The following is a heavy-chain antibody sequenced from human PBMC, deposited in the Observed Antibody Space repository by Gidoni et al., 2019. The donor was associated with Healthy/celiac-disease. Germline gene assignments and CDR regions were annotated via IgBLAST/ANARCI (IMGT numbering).Heavy chain of an antibody. D-gene: IGHD5-12*01. CDR3: ARPLRRDGYNYGY. Sequence: EVQLVESGGGLLQPGGSLRLSCAASGFTFISYSMNWVRKAPGKGLEWVSYISSSSSTIYYADSVKGRFTISRDNAKNSLYLQMNSLRAEDTAVYYCARPLRRDGYNYGYWGQGTLVTVSS. CDR1: GFTFISYS. V-gene: IGHV3-48*01. J-gene: IGHJ4*02. CDR2: ISSSSSTI.